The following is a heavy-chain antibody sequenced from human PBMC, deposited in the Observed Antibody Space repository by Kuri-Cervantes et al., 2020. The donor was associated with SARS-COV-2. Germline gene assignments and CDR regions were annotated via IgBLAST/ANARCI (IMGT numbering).Heavy chain of an antibody. CDR1: GGTFSSYA. Sequence: SVKVSCKASGGTFSSYAISWVRQAPGQGPEWMGRIIPILGTANYAQKFQGRVTITADESTSTAYMELSSLRSEDTAVYYCASSIYSYGTYYYYYYYMDVWGKGTTVTVSS. V-gene: IGHV1-69*11. CDR3: ASSIYSYGTYYYYYYYMDV. J-gene: IGHJ6*03. D-gene: IGHD5-18*01. CDR2: IIPILGTA.